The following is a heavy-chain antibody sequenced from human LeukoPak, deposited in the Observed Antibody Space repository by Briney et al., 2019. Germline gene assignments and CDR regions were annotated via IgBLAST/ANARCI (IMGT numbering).Heavy chain of an antibody. V-gene: IGHV1-69*04. CDR1: GGTFSSYA. D-gene: IGHD6-13*01. J-gene: IGHJ6*02. CDR3: ARARYSLAAADPYYYYYGMDV. CDR2: IIPIRGIA. Sequence: SVNVSCKASGGTFSSYAISWVRQAPGQGLEWMGRIIPIRGIANYAQKFQGRVTITADKSTSTAYMELSSLRSEDTAVYYCARARYSLAAADPYYYYYGMDVWGQGTTVTVSS.